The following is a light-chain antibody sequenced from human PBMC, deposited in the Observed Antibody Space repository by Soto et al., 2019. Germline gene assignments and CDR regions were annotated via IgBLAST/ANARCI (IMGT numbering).Light chain of an antibody. J-gene: IGKJ4*01. V-gene: IGKV1-39*01. Sequence: DIQMTQSPSSLSASVGDRVTITCRASQSINSHLNWYQQKIGKAPKLLIYAATSLQSGVPSRFSGSGSGTDFTLTISSLQPEDFATYYCQQYGSSPLTFGGGTKVEIK. CDR3: QQYGSSPLT. CDR2: AAT. CDR1: QSINSH.